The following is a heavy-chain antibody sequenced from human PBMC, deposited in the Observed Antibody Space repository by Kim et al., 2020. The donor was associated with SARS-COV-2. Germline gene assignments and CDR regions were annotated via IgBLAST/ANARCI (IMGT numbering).Heavy chain of an antibody. Sequence: GESLKISCKGSGYSFTSYWISWVRQMPGKGLEWMGRIDPSDSYTNYSPSFQGHVTISADKSISTAYLQWSSLKASDTAMYYCARVNYYDSSGWGVHFDYWGQGTLVTVSS. CDR3: ARVNYYDSSGWGVHFDY. CDR1: GYSFTSYW. J-gene: IGHJ4*02. CDR2: IDPSDSYT. D-gene: IGHD3-22*01. V-gene: IGHV5-10-1*01.